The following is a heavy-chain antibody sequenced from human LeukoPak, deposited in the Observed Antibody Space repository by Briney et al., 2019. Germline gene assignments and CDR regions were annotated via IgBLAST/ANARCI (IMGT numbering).Heavy chain of an antibody. CDR1: GSSFTSYW. J-gene: IGHJ4*02. V-gene: IGHV5-51*01. Sequence: GASLKISCKGSGSSFTSYWIGWVRQLPGKGLEWMGIIYPGDSDTRYSPSFQGQVTISADKSISTAYLQWSSLKASDTAMYYCASLIAAAGTGRPYYFDYWGQGTLVTVSS. D-gene: IGHD6-13*01. CDR2: IYPGDSDT. CDR3: ASLIAAAGTGRPYYFDY.